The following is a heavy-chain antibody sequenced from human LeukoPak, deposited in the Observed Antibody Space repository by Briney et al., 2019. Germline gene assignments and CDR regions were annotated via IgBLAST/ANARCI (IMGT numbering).Heavy chain of an antibody. V-gene: IGHV3-53*01. Sequence: GGSLRLSCAASGFTVRSSYMSWVRQAPGKGLEWVSVIYSGGSPDYADSAKGRFTISSDNSKNTLYLQMNSLRVEDTAVYYCARDGADNSGYYFGSLWGQGTMVTVSS. J-gene: IGHJ3*01. D-gene: IGHD3-22*01. CDR2: IYSGGSP. CDR3: ARDGADNSGYYFGSL. CDR1: GFTVRSSY.